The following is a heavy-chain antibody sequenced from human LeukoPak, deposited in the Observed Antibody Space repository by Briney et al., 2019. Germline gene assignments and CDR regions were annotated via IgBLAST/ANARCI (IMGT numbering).Heavy chain of an antibody. V-gene: IGHV3-53*01. Sequence: GGSLRLSCAASGFTVRSSYMSWVRQAPGKGLEWVSVIYSGGSPDYADSAKGRFTISSDNSKNTLYLQMNSLRVEDTAVYYCARDGADNSGYYFGSLWGQGTMVTVSS. J-gene: IGHJ3*01. D-gene: IGHD3-22*01. CDR2: IYSGGSP. CDR3: ARDGADNSGYYFGSL. CDR1: GFTVRSSY.